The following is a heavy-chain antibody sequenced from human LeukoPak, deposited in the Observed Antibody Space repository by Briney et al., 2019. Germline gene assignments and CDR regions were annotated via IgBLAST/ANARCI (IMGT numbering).Heavy chain of an antibody. V-gene: IGHV6-1*01. Sequence: SQTLSLTCAISGDSVSINSAAWNWIRQSPSRGLEWLGRTYQRSKWYNDYAVSVKSRITIDPDISKNQFSLQLNSVTPEDTAVYYCARSPSPYSSGWYFDYWGQGTLVTVSS. D-gene: IGHD6-19*01. CDR1: GDSVSINSAA. CDR2: TYQRSKWYN. CDR3: ARSPSPYSSGWYFDY. J-gene: IGHJ4*02.